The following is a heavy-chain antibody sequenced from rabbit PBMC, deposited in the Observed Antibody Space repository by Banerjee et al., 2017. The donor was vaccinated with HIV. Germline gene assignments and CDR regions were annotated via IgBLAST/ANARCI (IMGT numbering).Heavy chain of an antibody. CDR2: IGTADGNT. D-gene: IGHD3-1*01. V-gene: IGHV1S40*01. J-gene: IGHJ4*01. CDR3: VRNWGL. CDR1: GFSFSSVYD. Sequence: QSLEESGGDLVKPGASLTLTCTASGFSFSSVYDMCWVRQAPGKGLEWIACIGTADGNTFYANWAKGRFTISKTPSTTVTLQMTSLTAADTATYFCVRNWGLWGQGTLVTVS.